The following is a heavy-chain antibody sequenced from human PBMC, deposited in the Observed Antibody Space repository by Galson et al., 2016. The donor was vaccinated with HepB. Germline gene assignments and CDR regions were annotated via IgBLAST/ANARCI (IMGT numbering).Heavy chain of an antibody. J-gene: IGHJ2*01. Sequence: SVKVSCKASGGTLSSYGINWVRQAPGQGLEWMGGIIPMFGTSNYAQKFQGRVSITADKSTSTAYMELSSLRSEDTAVYYCARFSPGRQYWYLDLWGRGTLVTVSS. V-gene: IGHV1-69*06. CDR3: ARFSPGRQYWYLDL. CDR2: IIPMFGTS. CDR1: GGTLSSYG.